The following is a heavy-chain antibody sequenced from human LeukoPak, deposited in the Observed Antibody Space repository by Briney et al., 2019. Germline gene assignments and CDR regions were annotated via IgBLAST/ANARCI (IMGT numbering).Heavy chain of an antibody. CDR2: IYYSGST. CDR1: GGSISSGGYY. D-gene: IGHD6-19*01. V-gene: IGHV4-61*08. Sequence: SETLSLTCTVSGGSISSGGYYWSWIRQHPGEGLEWIGNIYYSGSTNYNPSLKSRVTISVDTSRNQFSLKLTSVTAADTAVYYCARATDSNGWLFDYWGQGTLVTVSS. CDR3: ARATDSNGWLFDY. J-gene: IGHJ4*02.